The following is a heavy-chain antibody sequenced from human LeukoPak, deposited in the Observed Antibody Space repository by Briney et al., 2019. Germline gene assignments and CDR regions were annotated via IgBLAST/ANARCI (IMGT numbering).Heavy chain of an antibody. CDR1: GYTFTSYD. CDR3: ARIAAAGTSGDY. V-gene: IGHV1-8*01. J-gene: IGHJ4*02. Sequence: ASVKVSCKASGYTFTSYDINWVRQATGQGLEWMGWMNPNSGNTGYAQKFQGRVTMARNTSISTAYMELISLRSEDTAVYYCARIAAAGTSGDYWGQGTLVTVSS. D-gene: IGHD6-13*01. CDR2: MNPNSGNT.